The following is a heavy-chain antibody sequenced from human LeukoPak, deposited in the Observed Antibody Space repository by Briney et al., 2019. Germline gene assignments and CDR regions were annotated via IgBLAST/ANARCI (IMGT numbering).Heavy chain of an antibody. CDR2: IFFTGNT. CDR3: ARTNYYYYYMDV. J-gene: IGHJ6*03. V-gene: IGHV4-59*01. CDR1: GGSISSYY. Sequence: SETLSLTCTVSGGSISSYYWSWIRQPPGEALQWIGYIFFTGNTNYNPSLRSRVTISIDTSKNQFSLKLSSVTAADTAVYYCARTNYYYYYMDVWGKGTTVTVSS.